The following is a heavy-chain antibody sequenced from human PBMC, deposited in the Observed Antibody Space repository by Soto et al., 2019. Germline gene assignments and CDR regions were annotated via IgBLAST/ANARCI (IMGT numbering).Heavy chain of an antibody. CDR3: WKARCVGDSCYVPDY. J-gene: IGHJ4*02. Sequence: PGGSLRLSCAASGFTFSSHTMSWVRQAPGKGQEWISSISGSGGSPNYAASVQGRFTISRDNPTNTLYLQMNSLRADDTANYFCWKARCVGDSCYVPDYWGQGARVTVSS. D-gene: IGHD2-21*02. CDR1: GFTFSSHT. V-gene: IGHV3-23*01. CDR2: ISGSGGSP.